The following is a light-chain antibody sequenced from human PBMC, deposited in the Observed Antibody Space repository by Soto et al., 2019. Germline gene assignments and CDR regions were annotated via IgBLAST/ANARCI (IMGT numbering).Light chain of an antibody. J-gene: IGLJ1*01. V-gene: IGLV2-8*01. CDR2: EVN. CDR1: SSDVGGYNY. Sequence: QSVLTQPPSASGSPGQSVTISCTGTSSDVGGYNYVSWYQQYPGKVPKLMIYEVNKRPSGVPDRFSGPKSGNTASLTFAGLQAEDEADYYCTSYAGGNNVFGTGTKVTVL. CDR3: TSYAGGNNV.